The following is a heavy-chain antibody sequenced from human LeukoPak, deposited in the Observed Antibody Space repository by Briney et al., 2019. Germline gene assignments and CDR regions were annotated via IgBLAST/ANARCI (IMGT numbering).Heavy chain of an antibody. J-gene: IGHJ3*02. CDR3: ARARSKIVVVTNDAFDI. Sequence: ASVKVSCKPSGYTFTGYYMHWVRQAPGQGLEWMGWINPNSGGTNYAQKFQGRVTMTRDTSISTAYMELSRLRSDDTAVYYCARARSKIVVVTNDAFDIWGQGTMVTVSS. V-gene: IGHV1-2*02. D-gene: IGHD3-22*01. CDR1: GYTFTGYY. CDR2: INPNSGGT.